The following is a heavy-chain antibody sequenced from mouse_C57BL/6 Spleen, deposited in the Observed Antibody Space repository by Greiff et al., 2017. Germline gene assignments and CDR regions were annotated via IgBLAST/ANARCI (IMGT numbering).Heavy chain of an antibody. D-gene: IGHD4-1*01. CDR3: AREGTGTGYCDV. CDR1: GFTFSDYY. Sequence: EVKLVESEGGLVQPGSSMKLSCTASGFTFSDYYMAWVRQVPEKGLEWVANINYDGSSTYYLDSLKSRFIISRDNAKNILYLQMSSLKSEDTATYYCAREGTGTGYCDVWGTGTTVTVAA. V-gene: IGHV5-16*01. J-gene: IGHJ1*03. CDR2: INYDGSST.